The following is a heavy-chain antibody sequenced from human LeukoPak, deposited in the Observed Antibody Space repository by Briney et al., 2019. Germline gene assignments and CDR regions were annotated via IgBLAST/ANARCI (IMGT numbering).Heavy chain of an antibody. V-gene: IGHV3-15*01. D-gene: IGHD6-13*01. CDR2: IQSKTDGGTT. Sequence: GGSLRLSCAASGFTFSNAWMSWVRQAPGKGLEWVGRIQSKTDGGTTDFCVPAKGRFTVSRDDSTDKLYLQMYSLKTEDTAVYYCTTILVYSSSWHFDYWGQGGLVSVSS. J-gene: IGHJ4*02. CDR3: TTILVYSSSWHFDY. CDR1: GFTFSNAW.